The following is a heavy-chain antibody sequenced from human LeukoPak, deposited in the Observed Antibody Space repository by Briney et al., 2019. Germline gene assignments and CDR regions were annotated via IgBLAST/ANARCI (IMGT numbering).Heavy chain of an antibody. V-gene: IGHV1-46*01. CDR1: GYTFTSYY. J-gene: IGHJ4*02. CDR2: INPSGGST. Sequence: ASVKVSCKASGYTFTSYYMHWVRQAPGQGLEWMGIINPSGGSTSYAQKFQGRVTMTRDTSISTAYMELSRLRSDDTAVYYCASGQLGFDYWGQGTLVTVSS. D-gene: IGHD6-6*01. CDR3: ASGQLGFDY.